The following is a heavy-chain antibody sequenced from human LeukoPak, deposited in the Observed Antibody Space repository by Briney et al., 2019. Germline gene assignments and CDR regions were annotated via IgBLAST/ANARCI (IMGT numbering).Heavy chain of an antibody. Sequence: ASVKVSCKASGYTFTSYDINWVRRATGQGLEWMGWMNPNSGNTGYAQKFQGRVTMTRNTSISTAYMELSSLRSEDTAVYYCARGDGYSGSWYPNYYYYYGMDVWGQGTTVTVSS. CDR2: MNPNSGNT. D-gene: IGHD6-13*01. CDR3: ARGDGYSGSWYPNYYYYYGMDV. V-gene: IGHV1-8*01. J-gene: IGHJ6*02. CDR1: GYTFTSYD.